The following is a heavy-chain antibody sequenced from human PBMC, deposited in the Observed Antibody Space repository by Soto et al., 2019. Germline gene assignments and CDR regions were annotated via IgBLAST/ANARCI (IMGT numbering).Heavy chain of an antibody. D-gene: IGHD2-15*01. CDR3: ARGPGGPDGPGDY. Sequence: QVQLVQSGAEVKKPGASVKVSCKASGYTFTSYAMHWVRQAPGQRLEWMGWINAGNGNTKYSQKFQGRVTITRDTSASTAYLELCSLRSEGTAVYYCARGPGGPDGPGDYWGQGTLVTVSS. V-gene: IGHV1-3*01. J-gene: IGHJ4*02. CDR1: GYTFTSYA. CDR2: INAGNGNT.